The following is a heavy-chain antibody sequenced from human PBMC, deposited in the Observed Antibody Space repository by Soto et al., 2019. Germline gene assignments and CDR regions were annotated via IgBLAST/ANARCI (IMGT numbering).Heavy chain of an antibody. D-gene: IGHD2-8*01. Sequence: EVQLVQSGGGLAQPGKSLRLSCAASGFTFRKFWMHWVRQVPGKGPVWVSYISSDGTTTDYADSVKGRFTISRDNAKDTLYLQMDSLRGEDTAVYYCAIQDCTNDVCLEAAVTLGGALESWGQGTLVTVSS. CDR2: ISSDGTTT. CDR3: AIQDCTNDVCLEAAVTLGGALES. J-gene: IGHJ1*01. CDR1: GFTFRKFW. V-gene: IGHV3-74*01.